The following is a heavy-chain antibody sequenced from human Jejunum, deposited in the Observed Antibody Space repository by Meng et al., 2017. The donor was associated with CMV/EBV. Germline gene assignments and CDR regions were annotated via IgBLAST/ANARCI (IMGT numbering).Heavy chain of an antibody. CDR1: GDSISSSNYY. CDR2: IYYTGST. J-gene: IGHJ4*02. Sequence: QLQVQESGPELVKPSETLSLLCTFSGDSISSSNYYWGWIRQSPGKGLEWIGSIYYTGSTYYNPSLKSRLTISIDTSKNQFSLKLSSVTAADTAIYYCARGLSTSSSGYWGQGTLVTVSS. CDR3: ARGLSTSSSGY. D-gene: IGHD6-6*01. V-gene: IGHV4-39*07.